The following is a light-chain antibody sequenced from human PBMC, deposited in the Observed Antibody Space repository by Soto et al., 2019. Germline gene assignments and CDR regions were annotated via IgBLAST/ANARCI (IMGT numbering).Light chain of an antibody. J-gene: IGKJ1*01. Sequence: DIQMTQSPSTLSASVGDRATITCRASQSISSWLAWYQQRPGKAPKILIHKASSLESGVPSRFSGSGSGTEFTLTISSLQPDDFATYYCQQYNGYRWTFGQGTKVDI. CDR2: KAS. CDR3: QQYNGYRWT. V-gene: IGKV1-5*03. CDR1: QSISSW.